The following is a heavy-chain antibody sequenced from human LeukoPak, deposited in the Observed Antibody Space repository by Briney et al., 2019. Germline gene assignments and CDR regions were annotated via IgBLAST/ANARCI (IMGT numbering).Heavy chain of an antibody. CDR1: GFTFDDYA. Sequence: GRSLRLSCAAAGFTFDDYAMHWVRQAPGKGLEWFSGIRWNSGSIGYADSVKGRFTISRDNAKNSLYLQMNSLRAEDTALYYCAKGLAATLDDAFDIWGQGTMVTVSS. V-gene: IGHV3-9*01. D-gene: IGHD6-13*01. J-gene: IGHJ3*02. CDR2: IRWNSGSI. CDR3: AKGLAATLDDAFDI.